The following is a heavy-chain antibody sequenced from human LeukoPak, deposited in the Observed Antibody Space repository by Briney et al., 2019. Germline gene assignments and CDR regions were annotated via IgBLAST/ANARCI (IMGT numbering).Heavy chain of an antibody. J-gene: IGHJ5*02. CDR3: ARGRPLFDP. Sequence: GGSLRLSCAASGFIVSSNYMNWVRQAPGKGLEWVSVIYSSSSTYYADSAKDRFTIFSDNYTNTLYLLINSLRTADTAVYYCARGRPLFDPWGQGTLVTVSS. CDR1: GFIVSSNY. V-gene: IGHV3-53*01. CDR2: IYSSSST.